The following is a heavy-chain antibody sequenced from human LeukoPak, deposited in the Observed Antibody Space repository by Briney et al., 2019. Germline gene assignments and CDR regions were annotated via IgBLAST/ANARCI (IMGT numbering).Heavy chain of an antibody. D-gene: IGHD6-6*01. CDR2: FYYSESI. Sequence: SETLSLTCTVSGGSISSSSYYWGWIRQPPGKGLEWIGSFYYSESIYYNPSLKSRVAISVDTSKNQFSLKLDSVTAADTAVYYCARSNPFVRSPHLWGQGTLVTVSS. V-gene: IGHV4-39*01. J-gene: IGHJ4*02. CDR1: GGSISSSSYY. CDR3: ARSNPFVRSPHL.